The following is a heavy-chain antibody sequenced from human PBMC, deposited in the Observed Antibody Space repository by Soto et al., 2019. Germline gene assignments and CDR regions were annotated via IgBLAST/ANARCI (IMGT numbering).Heavy chain of an antibody. J-gene: IGHJ6*02. CDR2: ISSSSSYI. Sequence: PGGSLRLSCAASGFTFSSYSMNWVRQAPGKGLEWVSSISSSSSYIYYADSVKGRFTISRDNAKNSLYLQMNSLRAEDTAVYYCARNWVAADRHYYYGMDVWGQGTTVTVSS. CDR3: ARNWVAADRHYYYGMDV. CDR1: GFTFSSYS. V-gene: IGHV3-21*01. D-gene: IGHD6-25*01.